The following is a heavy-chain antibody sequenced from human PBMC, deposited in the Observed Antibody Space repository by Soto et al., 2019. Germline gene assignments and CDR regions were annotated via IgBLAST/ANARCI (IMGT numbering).Heavy chain of an antibody. CDR1: GGSISSGVYY. Sequence: SETLSLTCTVSGGSISSGVYYWSWIRHHPGNGLEWIGYIYYSGSTYYNPSLKSRVTISVDTSKNQFSLKLSSVTAADTAVYYCARGHGVPAAIYYYYGMDVWGQGTTMTVYS. J-gene: IGHJ6*02. CDR2: IYYSGST. CDR3: ARGHGVPAAIYYYYGMDV. V-gene: IGHV4-31*03. D-gene: IGHD2-2*01.